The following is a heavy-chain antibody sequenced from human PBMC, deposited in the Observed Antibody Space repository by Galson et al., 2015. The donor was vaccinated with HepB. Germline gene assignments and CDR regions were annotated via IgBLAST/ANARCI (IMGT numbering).Heavy chain of an antibody. J-gene: IGHJ3*02. CDR3: ARDSSGYYRTHDAFDI. V-gene: IGHV3-21*01. CDR2: ISSSSSYI. Sequence: SLRLSCAASGFTFSSSSMNWVRQAPGKGLEWVSSISSSSSYIYYADSVKGRFTISRDNAKNSLYVQMNSLRAEDTAVYYCARDSSGYYRTHDAFDIWGQGTMVTVSS. CDR1: GFTFSSSS. D-gene: IGHD3-22*01.